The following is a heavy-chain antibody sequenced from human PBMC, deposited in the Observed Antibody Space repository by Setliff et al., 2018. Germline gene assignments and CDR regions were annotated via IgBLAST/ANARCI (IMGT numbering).Heavy chain of an antibody. CDR1: GFTLDDYY. V-gene: IGHV3-11*04. CDR2: ISSSGYTI. D-gene: IGHD2-15*01. J-gene: IGHJ6*02. CDR3: ARRLPYFGMDV. Sequence: GGSLRLSCEASGFTLDDYYMTWIRQAPGKGLEWISYISSSGYTIYYANSVKGRFTISRDNAENSLYLQMTSLSAEDTAVYYCARRLPYFGMDVWGQGTTVTVS.